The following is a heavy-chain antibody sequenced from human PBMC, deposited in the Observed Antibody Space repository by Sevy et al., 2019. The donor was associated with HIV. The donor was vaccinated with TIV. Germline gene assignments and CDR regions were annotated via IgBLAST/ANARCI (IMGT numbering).Heavy chain of an antibody. CDR2: IYYNGRT. CDR3: ARAYSEYYYGMDV. J-gene: IGHJ6*02. CDR1: GVSISGYY. Sequence: SETLSLTCSVSGVSISGYYWSWIRQPPGKGLEWIGYIYYNGRTNYKPSLKSRVTISVDTSKNQFSLKVNPVTAADTAVYYCARAYSEYYYGMDVWGQGTTVTVSS. V-gene: IGHV4-59*01. D-gene: IGHD4-4*01.